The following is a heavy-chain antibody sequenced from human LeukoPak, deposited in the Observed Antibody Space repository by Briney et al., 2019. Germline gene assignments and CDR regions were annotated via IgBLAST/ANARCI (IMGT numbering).Heavy chain of an antibody. CDR3: ARWSGYGDF. D-gene: IGHD5-12*01. J-gene: IGHJ4*02. CDR1: GFTVSSYG. Sequence: GGSLRLSCAASGFTVSSYGMTWVRQGPGKGLEWVSGISGGGSTYYADSVKGRFTISRDNSKSSMYLQMNSLRAEDTAVYYCARWSGYGDFWGQGTLVTVSS. CDR2: ISGGGST. V-gene: IGHV3-23*01.